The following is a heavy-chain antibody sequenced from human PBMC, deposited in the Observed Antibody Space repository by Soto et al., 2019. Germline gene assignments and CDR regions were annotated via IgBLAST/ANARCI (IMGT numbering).Heavy chain of an antibody. CDR1: GGSISSGGYY. V-gene: IGHV4-31*02. Sequence: SETLSLTWTVSGGSISSGGYYWSWIRQHPGKGLEWIGYIYYSGSTYYNPSLKSRVTISVDTSKNQFSLKLSSVTAADTAVYYCARVPFPYDYVWGALDVWGQGTAVTVSS. J-gene: IGHJ6*02. D-gene: IGHD3-16*01. CDR3: ARVPFPYDYVWGALDV. CDR2: IYYSGST.